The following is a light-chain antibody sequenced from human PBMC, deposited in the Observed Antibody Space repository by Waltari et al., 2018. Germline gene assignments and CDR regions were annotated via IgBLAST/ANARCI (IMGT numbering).Light chain of an antibody. Sequence: DIVLTQTPLSPSLTPQETASTSSKSSLSLLHSAGTTYVYWYLMNPGQSPQLLIYEVTSRFCGVPELFSGGGSANDFTLKISLVEAEYVVVYYCMQGIQLPITFGQGTRLEIK. J-gene: IGKJ5*01. CDR1: LSLLHSAGTTY. CDR2: EVT. V-gene: IGKV2-29*02. CDR3: MQGIQLPIT.